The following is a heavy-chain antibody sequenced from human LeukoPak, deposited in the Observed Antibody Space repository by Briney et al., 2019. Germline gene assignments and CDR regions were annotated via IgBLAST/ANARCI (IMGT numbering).Heavy chain of an antibody. Sequence: SETLSLTCTVSGGSISSSSYYWGWIRQPPGKGLEWIGSIYYSGSTYYNPSLKSRVTISVDTSKNQFSLKLSSVTAADTAVYYCAGLLSMPGRNAFDIWGQGTMVTVSS. J-gene: IGHJ3*02. V-gene: IGHV4-39*01. CDR2: IYYSGST. CDR3: AGLLSMPGRNAFDI. D-gene: IGHD2/OR15-2a*01. CDR1: GGSISSSSYY.